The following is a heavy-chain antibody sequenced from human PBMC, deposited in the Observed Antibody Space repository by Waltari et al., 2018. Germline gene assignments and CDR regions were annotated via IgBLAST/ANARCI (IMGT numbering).Heavy chain of an antibody. J-gene: IGHJ5*02. CDR3: VRRFWDGRYYRDA. V-gene: IGHV4-38-2*02. Sequence: QVQLQESGPGLVKPSETLSLTCTVSGLSISSGFYGGWIRQSPGRGLGWIGRLYHSGDIYYNPSLRSGIILSRDTAKDQFSLKLSSVTAAYTAVYYCVRRFWDGRYYRDAWGQGILVTVSS. D-gene: IGHD3-22*01. CDR2: LYHSGDI. CDR1: GLSISSGFY.